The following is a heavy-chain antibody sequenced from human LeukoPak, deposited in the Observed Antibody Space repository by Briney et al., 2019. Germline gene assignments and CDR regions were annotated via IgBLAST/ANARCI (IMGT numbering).Heavy chain of an antibody. CDR1: GFTFSDYY. V-gene: IGHV3-11*01. J-gene: IGHJ6*02. Sequence: GGSLRLSCAASGFTFSDYYMSWIRQAPGKGLEWVSYISSSGSTIYYADSVKGRFTISRDNAKNSLYLQMNSLRAEDTAVYYCASYGDYVYYYYYGMDVWGQGTTVTVSS. D-gene: IGHD4-17*01. CDR2: ISSSGSTI. CDR3: ASYGDYVYYYYYGMDV.